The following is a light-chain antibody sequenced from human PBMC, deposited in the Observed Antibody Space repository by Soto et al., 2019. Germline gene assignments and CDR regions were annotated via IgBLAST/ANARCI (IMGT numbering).Light chain of an antibody. Sequence: QSALTQPASVSGSPGQSITISCTGTSSDIGAYNYVSWYQQHPGKSPKLIIYEVSNRPSGVSSRFSGSKSGNAASLTISGLQAEDETDYYCSSYTTSITWVFGVGPKLPVL. CDR1: SSDIGAYNY. V-gene: IGLV2-14*01. J-gene: IGLJ3*02. CDR3: SSYTTSITWV. CDR2: EVS.